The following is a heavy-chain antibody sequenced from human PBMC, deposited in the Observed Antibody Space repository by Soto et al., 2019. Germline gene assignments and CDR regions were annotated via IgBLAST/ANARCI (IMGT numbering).Heavy chain of an antibody. CDR1: GDSVSTNRYS. Sequence: QLKLQEAGSGLVKPSETLSLTCGVSGDSVSTNRYSWGWIRQPPGKGLEWIGYSYHTGTTYYNPSLKTRVTIYVDRSKNNFSLNLTSVTAADTALYYCARLDVVLRFLVDTWGQGTLVTVSS. D-gene: IGHD3-3*01. CDR2: SYHTGTT. V-gene: IGHV4-30-2*01. J-gene: IGHJ5*02. CDR3: ARLDVVLRFLVDT.